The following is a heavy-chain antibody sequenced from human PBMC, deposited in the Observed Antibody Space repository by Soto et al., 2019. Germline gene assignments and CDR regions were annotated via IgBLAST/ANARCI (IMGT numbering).Heavy chain of an antibody. Sequence: SVKVSCKASGGTFSSYAISWVRQAPGQGLEWMGGIIPIFGTANYAQKFQGRVTITADESTSTAYMELSSLRSEDTAVYYCARVLRTERWYSSSWPTLNYWGQGTLVTVSS. CDR3: ARVLRTERWYSSSWPTLNY. D-gene: IGHD6-13*01. J-gene: IGHJ4*02. CDR2: IIPIFGTA. V-gene: IGHV1-69*13. CDR1: GGTFSSYA.